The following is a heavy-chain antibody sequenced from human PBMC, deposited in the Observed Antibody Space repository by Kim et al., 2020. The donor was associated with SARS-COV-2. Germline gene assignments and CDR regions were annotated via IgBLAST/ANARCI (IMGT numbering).Heavy chain of an antibody. D-gene: IGHD4-17*01. J-gene: IGHJ4*02. CDR3: ARGLKYGDYYY. Sequence: YYNPSLTSRVPISVDTSKNPFSVKLSSVTAADTAVYYCARGLKYGDYYYWGQGTLVTVSS. V-gene: IGHV4-39*07.